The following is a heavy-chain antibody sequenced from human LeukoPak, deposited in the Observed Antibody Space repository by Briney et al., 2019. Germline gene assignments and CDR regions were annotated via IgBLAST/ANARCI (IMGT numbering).Heavy chain of an antibody. CDR3: ARDAYCGGDCYHYYYGMDV. J-gene: IGHJ6*02. V-gene: IGHV1-2*02. CDR1: GYTFTGYY. CDR2: INPNSGGT. Sequence: GASVKVSCKASGYTFTGYYMHWVRQALGQGLEWMGWINPNSGGTNYAQKFQGRVTMTRDTSISTAYMELSRLRSDDTAVYYCARDAYCGGDCYHYYYGMDVWGQGTTVTVSS. D-gene: IGHD2-21*02.